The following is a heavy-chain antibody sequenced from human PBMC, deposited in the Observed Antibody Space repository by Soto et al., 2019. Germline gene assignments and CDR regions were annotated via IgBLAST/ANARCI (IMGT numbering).Heavy chain of an antibody. V-gene: IGHV4-59*08. CDR2: IYHSGST. D-gene: IGHD1-1*01. CDR1: GGSISSYY. Sequence: PSETLSLTCTVSGGSISSYYWSWIRQPPGKGLEWIGYIYHSGSTNYNPSLKSRVTISVDTSKNQFSLKLSSVTAADTAGYYWSGEYGTLFYFWGQGTLVTVSA. J-gene: IGHJ4*02. CDR3: SGEYGTLFYF.